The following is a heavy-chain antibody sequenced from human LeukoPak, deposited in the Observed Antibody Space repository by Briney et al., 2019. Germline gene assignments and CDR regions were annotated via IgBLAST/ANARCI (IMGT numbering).Heavy chain of an antibody. CDR2: IGSAGDT. CDR1: GFAFSSYD. Sequence: PGGSLRLSCAASGFAFSSYDMHWVRQAIGQGLEWVSAIGSAGDTYYPGSVKGRFTISRDNAKNSLYLQMNSLRAEDTAVYYCARGLLGYYFDYWGQGTLVTVSS. J-gene: IGHJ4*02. CDR3: ARGLLGYYFDY. V-gene: IGHV3-13*01.